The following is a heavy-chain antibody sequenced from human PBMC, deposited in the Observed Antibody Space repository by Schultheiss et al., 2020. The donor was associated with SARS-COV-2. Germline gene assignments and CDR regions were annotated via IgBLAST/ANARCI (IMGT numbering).Heavy chain of an antibody. CDR2: MYYTDNT. CDR3: VSTSDIVVAVATT. CDR1: GGSFSGYY. D-gene: IGHD2-15*01. J-gene: IGHJ1*01. V-gene: IGHV4-34*01. Sequence: GSLRLSCAVHGGSFSGYYRGWIRQSPGKGLEWIGSMYYTDNTYYNPPLKSRVTISADTSKNQFSLKLSSVTATDTAVYYCVSTSDIVVAVATTWGQGTLVTVSS.